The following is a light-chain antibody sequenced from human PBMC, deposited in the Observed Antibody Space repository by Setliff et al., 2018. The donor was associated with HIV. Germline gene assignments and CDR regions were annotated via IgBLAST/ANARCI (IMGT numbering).Light chain of an antibody. CDR2: DVS. Sequence: QSALTQPRSMSGSPGQSVTISCTGTSSDVDAYDYVSWYQHHPGKAPKLLIYDVSERPSGVPDRFSGSKSGNTASLTISGLQAEDEADYYCCSYAGSYTYVVGTGTKV. J-gene: IGLJ1*01. CDR1: SSDVDAYDY. CDR3: CSYAGSYTYV. V-gene: IGLV2-11*01.